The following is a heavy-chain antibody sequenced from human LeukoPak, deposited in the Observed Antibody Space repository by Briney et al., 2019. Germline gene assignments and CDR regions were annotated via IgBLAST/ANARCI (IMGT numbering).Heavy chain of an antibody. Sequence: GGSLRLSCAASGFTFSSYSMNWVRQAPGKGLEWVSYISSSISTIYYADSVKGRFTISRDNAKDSLYLQMNSLRAEDTAVYYCARDSTYCSSTSCYYYGMDVWGQGTTVTVSS. V-gene: IGHV3-48*04. CDR1: GFTFSSYS. D-gene: IGHD2-2*01. CDR3: ARDSTYCSSTSCYYYGMDV. J-gene: IGHJ6*02. CDR2: ISSSISTI.